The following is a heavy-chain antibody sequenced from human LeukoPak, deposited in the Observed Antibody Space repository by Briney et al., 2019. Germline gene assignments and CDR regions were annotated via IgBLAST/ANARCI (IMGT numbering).Heavy chain of an antibody. CDR3: ARARRSSGWYYFDY. D-gene: IGHD6-19*01. CDR2: INPNSGGT. Sequence: ASVKVSCKASGYTFTCYYMHWVRQAPGQGLEWRGWINPNSGGTNYAQKFQGWVTMTRDTSISTAYMELSRLRSDDTAVYYCARARRSSGWYYFDYWGQGTLVTVSS. J-gene: IGHJ4*02. V-gene: IGHV1-2*04. CDR1: GYTFTCYY.